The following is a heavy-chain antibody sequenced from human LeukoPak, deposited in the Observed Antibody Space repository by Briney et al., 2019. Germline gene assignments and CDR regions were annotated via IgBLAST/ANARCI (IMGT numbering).Heavy chain of an antibody. Sequence: PSETLSLTCTVSGGSISRYYRSWIRPPAGEGLEWIGRIYSSGSTNYNPSLKSRVTMSVDTSKNQFSLKLTSVTAADTAVYYCARGVYGSGDYWGQGTLVTVSS. CDR3: ARGVYGSGDY. CDR1: GGSISRYY. CDR2: IYSSGST. D-gene: IGHD3-10*01. V-gene: IGHV4-4*07. J-gene: IGHJ4*02.